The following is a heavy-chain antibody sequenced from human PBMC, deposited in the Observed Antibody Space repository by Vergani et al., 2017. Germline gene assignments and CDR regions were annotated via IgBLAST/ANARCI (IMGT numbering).Heavy chain of an antibody. CDR2: IYYSGST. CDR3: ARHLAYCXGDCYPYYYGMDV. V-gene: IGHV4-39*01. D-gene: IGHD2-21*02. Sequence: QMQLQESGPGLVKPPGTLYLTCTVSGGSISSSSYYWGWIRQPPGKGLEWIGSIYYSGSTYYNPSLKSRVTISVDTSKNQFSLKLSSVTAADTAVYYCARHLAYCXGDCYPYYYGMDVWGQGTTVTVSS. J-gene: IGHJ6*02. CDR1: GGSISSSSYY.